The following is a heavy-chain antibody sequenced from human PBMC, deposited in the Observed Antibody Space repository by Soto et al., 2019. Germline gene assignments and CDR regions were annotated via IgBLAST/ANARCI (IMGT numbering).Heavy chain of an antibody. CDR2: IYYSGST. Sequence: QVQLQESGPGLVKPSETLSLTCTVSGGSISSYYWSWIRQPPGKGLEWIGYIYYSGSTNYNPSLKSRVTISVDTSKNQFSLKLSSVTAADTAVYYCARGAAENRDYDILASRHFLYMDVWGKGTTVTVSS. D-gene: IGHD3-9*01. CDR3: ARGAAENRDYDILASRHFLYMDV. V-gene: IGHV4-59*08. CDR1: GGSISSYY. J-gene: IGHJ6*03.